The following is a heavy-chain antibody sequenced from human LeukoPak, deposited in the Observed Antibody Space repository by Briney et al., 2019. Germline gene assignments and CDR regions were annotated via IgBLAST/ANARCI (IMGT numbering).Heavy chain of an antibody. Sequence: ASETLSLTCTVSGGSVSSGSYYWSWIRQPPGKGLEWIGYIYYSGSTYYNPSLKSRVTISVDTSKNQFSLKLSSVTAADTAVYYCARLVVVAATQRYYYGMDVWGQGTTVTVSS. V-gene: IGHV4-30-4*08. J-gene: IGHJ6*02. CDR2: IYYSGST. D-gene: IGHD2-15*01. CDR3: ARLVVVAATQRYYYGMDV. CDR1: GGSVSSGSYY.